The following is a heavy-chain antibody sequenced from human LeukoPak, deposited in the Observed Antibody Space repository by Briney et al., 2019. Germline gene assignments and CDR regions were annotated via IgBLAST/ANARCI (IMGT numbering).Heavy chain of an antibody. V-gene: IGHV3-20*04. CDR1: GFTFDDYG. D-gene: IGHD5-18*01. J-gene: IGHJ4*02. Sequence: PGGSLRLSCAASGFTFDDYGMSWVRQAPGKGLEWVSGINWNGGSTGYADSVKGRSTISRDNAKNSLYLQMNSLRAEDTALYYCARDRGLGYSYGPQMRAVFDYWGQGTLVTVSS. CDR2: INWNGGST. CDR3: ARDRGLGYSYGPQMRAVFDY.